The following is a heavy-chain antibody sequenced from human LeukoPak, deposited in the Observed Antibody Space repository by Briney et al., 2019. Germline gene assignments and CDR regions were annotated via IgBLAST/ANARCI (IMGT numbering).Heavy chain of an antibody. J-gene: IGHJ4*02. V-gene: IGHV3-48*04. CDR1: GFTFSSYA. Sequence: GGSLRLSCAASGFTFSSYAMHWVRQAPGKGLEWVSYISSSGSTIYYADSVKGRFTISRDNAKNSLYLQMNSLRAEDTAVYYCASTVDFWSGFDYWGQGTLVTVSS. D-gene: IGHD3-3*01. CDR2: ISSSGSTI. CDR3: ASTVDFWSGFDY.